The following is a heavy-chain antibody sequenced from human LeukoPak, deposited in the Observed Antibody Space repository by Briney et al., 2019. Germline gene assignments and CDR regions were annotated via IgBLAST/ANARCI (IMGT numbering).Heavy chain of an antibody. CDR2: IRYDGSDE. J-gene: IGHJ4*02. Sequence: GGSLRLSCVASGFTFSHYGMHWVRQPPGKGLEWVAFIRYDGSDEYYAASVKGRFTISRDSSKNTLYLQMNSLRPEDTAVYYCARGGMGADYWGQGTLVTVSS. CDR3: ARGGMGADY. CDR1: GFTFSHYG. V-gene: IGHV3-30*02.